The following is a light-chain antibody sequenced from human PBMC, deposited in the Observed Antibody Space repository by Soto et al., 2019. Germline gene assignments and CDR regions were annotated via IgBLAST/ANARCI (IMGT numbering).Light chain of an antibody. CDR3: QQYSSYPWT. V-gene: IGKV1-5*01. Sequence: DIQMTQSPSSLSASVGDRVTITCRASQSISSYLNWYQQKPGKAPKLLIYDASSLESGAPSRFSGSGSGTEFTLTIRGLQPDDFATYYCQQYSSYPWTFGQGTKVDIK. CDR2: DAS. J-gene: IGKJ1*01. CDR1: QSISSY.